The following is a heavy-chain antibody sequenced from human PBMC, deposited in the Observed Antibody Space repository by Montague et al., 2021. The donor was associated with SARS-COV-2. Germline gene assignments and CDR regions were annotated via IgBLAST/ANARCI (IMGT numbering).Heavy chain of an antibody. CDR2: INHGGTA. CDR3: ARERGRGVDYFDP. J-gene: IGHJ5*02. CDR1: GGSFSGYF. Sequence: SQTLSLTCAVYGGSFSGYFWSWIRQTPGRGLEWIGEINHGGTADYSPSLKSRVTLSVNTSKAQFSLILTSVTAADTAVYYCARERGRGVDYFDPWGQGTLVTVSS. D-gene: IGHD4-11*01. V-gene: IGHV4-34*01.